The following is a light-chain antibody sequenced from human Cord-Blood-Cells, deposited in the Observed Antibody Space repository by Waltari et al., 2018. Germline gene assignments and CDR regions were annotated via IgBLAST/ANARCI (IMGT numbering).Light chain of an antibody. Sequence: DIQMTQSPSSLSASVGDRVTITCQASQDISNYLNWYQQKPGKAPKLLIYDASNLETGVPSRFSGSGSRTDFTFTISSLQPEDIATYYCQQYDNLPYTFGQGNKLEIK. J-gene: IGKJ2*01. CDR2: DAS. V-gene: IGKV1-33*01. CDR1: QDISNY. CDR3: QQYDNLPYT.